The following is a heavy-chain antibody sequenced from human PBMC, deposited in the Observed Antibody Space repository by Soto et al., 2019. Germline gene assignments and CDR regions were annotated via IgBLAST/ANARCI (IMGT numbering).Heavy chain of an antibody. CDR2: IWYDGSKK. V-gene: IGHV3-33*01. D-gene: IGHD4-17*01. J-gene: IGHJ6*02. CDR3: ARVDGTVTLAYYYGMDV. Sequence: QVQLVESGGGVVQPGRSLRLSCAASGFTFSSYGMHWVRQAPGKGLEWVAVIWYDGSKKYYADSVKGRFTISRDNSKYTLYLQMNSLSAADAAVYYCARVDGTVTLAYYYGMDVWGQGTTVTVSS. CDR1: GFTFSSYG.